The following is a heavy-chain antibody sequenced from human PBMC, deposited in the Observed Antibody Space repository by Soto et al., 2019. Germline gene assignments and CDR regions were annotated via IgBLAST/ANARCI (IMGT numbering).Heavy chain of an antibody. CDR3: ARAGGLGAVAADY. J-gene: IGHJ4*02. V-gene: IGHV4-30-2*01. Sequence: QLQLQESGSGLVKPSQTLSLTCAVSGGSISSGGYSWSWIRQPPGTGLEWIGYIYHSGSTYYNPSLTSRVTISVDRSKNQFSLKLSSVTAADTAVYYCARAGGLGAVAADYWGQGTLVTVSS. D-gene: IGHD6-19*01. CDR1: GGSISSGGYS. CDR2: IYHSGST.